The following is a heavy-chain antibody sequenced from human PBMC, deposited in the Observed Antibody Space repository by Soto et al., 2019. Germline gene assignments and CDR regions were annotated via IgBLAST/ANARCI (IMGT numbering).Heavy chain of an antibody. V-gene: IGHV1-24*01. CDR3: VKAFPATWPTAFGF. Sequence: ASVKVSCKVSGDTLTKLAVHWVRQAPEKGLEWMGGFDPEDDESIYAQKFEARVTMTADTSIDTACMELRGLKSDDTAVYYCVKAFPATWPTAFGFWGQGIEVALSS. CDR1: GDTLTKLA. J-gene: IGHJ4*02. CDR2: FDPEDDES.